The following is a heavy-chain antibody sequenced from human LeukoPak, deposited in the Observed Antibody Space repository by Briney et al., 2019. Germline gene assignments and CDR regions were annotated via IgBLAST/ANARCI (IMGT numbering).Heavy chain of an antibody. Sequence: SETLSLTCTVSGGSISSSSYYWSWIRQPPGKGLEWIGYIFYSGSTNYNPSLKSRVTISVDTSKNQFSLKLSSVTAADTAVYYCARARRDLLAFDLWGQGTMVTVSS. V-gene: IGHV4-61*01. D-gene: IGHD1-26*01. J-gene: IGHJ3*01. CDR1: GGSISSSSYY. CDR2: IFYSGST. CDR3: ARARRDLLAFDL.